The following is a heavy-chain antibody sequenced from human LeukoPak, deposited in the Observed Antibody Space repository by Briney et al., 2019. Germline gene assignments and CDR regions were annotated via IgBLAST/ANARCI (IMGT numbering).Heavy chain of an antibody. CDR1: GFTFTSSA. CDR3: ARDYSATGGKDY. J-gene: IGHJ4*02. CDR2: IVVGSGNT. D-gene: IGHD1-14*01. V-gene: IGHV1-58*02. Sequence: ASVKVSCKASGFTFTSSAMQWVRQARGQRLEWIGWIVVGSGNTNYAQKFQGRVTITRDMSTSTAYMELSSLRSEDTAVYYCARDYSATGGKDYWGQGTLVTVSS.